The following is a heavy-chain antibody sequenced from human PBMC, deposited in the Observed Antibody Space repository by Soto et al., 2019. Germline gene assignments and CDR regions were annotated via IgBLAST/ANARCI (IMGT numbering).Heavy chain of an antibody. CDR2: IYSGGST. CDR3: ARVEETGTTHDYYYGMDV. D-gene: IGHD1-7*01. V-gene: IGHV3-53*01. J-gene: IGHJ6*02. Sequence: TWGALRLCCAASGFTVSSNYISWVRQTPGKGLEWVSVIYSGGSTYYADSVKGRFTISRDNSKNTLYLQMNSLRAEDTAVYYCARVEETGTTHDYYYGMDVWGQGTTVTVSS. CDR1: GFTVSSNY.